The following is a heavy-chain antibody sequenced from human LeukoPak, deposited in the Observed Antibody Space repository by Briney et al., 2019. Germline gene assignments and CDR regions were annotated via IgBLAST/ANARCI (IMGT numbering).Heavy chain of an antibody. V-gene: IGHV3-30*18. J-gene: IGHJ6*02. CDR2: ISYDGSNK. D-gene: IGHD2-15*01. CDR1: GFTFSSYG. CDR3: AKDLLALDYYYYGMDV. Sequence: GGFLRLSCAASGFTFSSYGMHWVRQAPGKGLEWVAVISYDGSNKYYADSVKGRFTISRDNSKNTLYLQMNSLRAEDTAVYYCAKDLLALDYYYYGMDVWGQGTAVTVSS.